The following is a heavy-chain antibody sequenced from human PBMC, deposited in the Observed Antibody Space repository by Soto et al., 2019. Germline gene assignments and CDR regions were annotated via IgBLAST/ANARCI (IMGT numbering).Heavy chain of an antibody. J-gene: IGHJ3*02. CDR3: ARVESGSYTVDAFDI. CDR1: GGTFRSYS. Sequence: SVEVSCKASGGTFRSYSISWVLQAPGQGLEWMGGIIPIFGTANYAQKFQGRVTITADESTSTAYMELSSLRSEDTAVYYCARVESGSYTVDAFDIWGQGTMVTVSS. CDR2: IIPIFGTA. D-gene: IGHD1-26*01. V-gene: IGHV1-69*13.